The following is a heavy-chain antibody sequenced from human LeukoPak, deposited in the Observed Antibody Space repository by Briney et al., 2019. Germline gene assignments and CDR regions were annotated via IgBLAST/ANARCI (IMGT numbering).Heavy chain of an antibody. J-gene: IGHJ4*02. D-gene: IGHD2-2*01. CDR1: VFTVSSNY. V-gene: IGHV3-53*01. CDR2: IYRGGST. Sequence: GGSLRLSCAASVFTVSSNYMSWARHAPGKGLEWGSVIYRGGSTYYADSVKGRFTISRDNSKNTLYLQMNSLRAEDTAVYYCASFGRMSGTRWYWGQGTLVTVSS. CDR3: ASFGRMSGTRWY.